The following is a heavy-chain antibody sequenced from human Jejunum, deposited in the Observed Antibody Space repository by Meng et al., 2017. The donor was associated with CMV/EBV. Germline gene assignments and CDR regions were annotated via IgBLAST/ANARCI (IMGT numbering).Heavy chain of an antibody. Sequence: QVQVVGSGGGLGRPGGSRRLSCAASGFTFRDYYRAWVRQAPGKGLEWICHISTIGTYTKYADSVGGRFTISRDNAKNSLSLQMNSLRAEDTAVYYCARDLDGTYSDYWGQGTLVTVSS. CDR1: GFTFRDYY. CDR3: ARDLDGTYSDY. D-gene: IGHD1-1*01. J-gene: IGHJ4*02. V-gene: IGHV3-11*05. CDR2: ISTIGTYT.